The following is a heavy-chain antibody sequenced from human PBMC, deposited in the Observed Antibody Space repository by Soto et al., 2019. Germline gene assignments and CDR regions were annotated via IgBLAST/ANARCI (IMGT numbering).Heavy chain of an antibody. CDR2: ISYDGSNK. CDR1: GFTFSSYG. CDR3: ALLYYYDSSGYYTYYYYGMDV. D-gene: IGHD3-22*01. Sequence: GGSLRLSCAASGFTFSSYGMHWVRQAPGKGLEWVAVISYDGSNKYYADSVKGRFTISRDNSKNTLYLQMNSLRAEDTAVYYCALLYYYDSSGYYTYYYYGMDVWGQGTTVTVYS. J-gene: IGHJ6*02. V-gene: IGHV3-30*03.